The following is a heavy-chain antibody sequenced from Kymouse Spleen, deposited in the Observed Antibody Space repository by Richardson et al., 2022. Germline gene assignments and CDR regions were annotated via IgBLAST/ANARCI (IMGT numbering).Heavy chain of an antibody. V-gene: IGHV4-61*01. CDR3: ARDLPSIAARPYYYYGMDV. CDR2: IYYSGST. Sequence: QVQLQESGPGLVKPSETLSLTCTVSGGSVSSGSYYWSWIRQPPGKGLEWIGYIYYSGSTNYNPSLKSRVTISVDTSKNQFSLKLSSVTAADTAVYYCARDLPSIAARPYYYYGMDVWGQGTTVTVSS. CDR1: GGSVSSGSYY. J-gene: IGHJ6*02. D-gene: IGHD6-6*01.